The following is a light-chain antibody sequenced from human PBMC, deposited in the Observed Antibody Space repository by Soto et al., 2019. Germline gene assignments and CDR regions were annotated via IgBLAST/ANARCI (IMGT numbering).Light chain of an antibody. V-gene: IGKV3-11*01. CDR3: QQRFNWPRT. J-gene: IGKJ1*01. Sequence: ELVLTQSPATLSLSPGESPTLSCRASQSISTYLAWYQQKTGQAPRLIIYDASKRITGIPARFSGSGSGTDFTLTISSLETEEFAVYYCQQRFNWPRTFGQGTKVDI. CDR1: QSISTY. CDR2: DAS.